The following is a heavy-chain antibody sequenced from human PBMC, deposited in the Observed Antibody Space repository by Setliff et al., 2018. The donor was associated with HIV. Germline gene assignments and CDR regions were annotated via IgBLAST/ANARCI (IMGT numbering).Heavy chain of an antibody. CDR3: ARPRYTYGTPPAFDI. Sequence: TLSLTCPVSGGSISGYYWSWIRQPPGKGLEWVAYIYYSGSTYYNPSLKSRVTISVDTSKNQFPLKLSSVTAADTAVYYCARPRYTYGTPPAFDIWGRGTVVTVSS. CDR1: GGSISGYY. D-gene: IGHD5-18*01. J-gene: IGHJ3*02. V-gene: IGHV4-59*08. CDR2: IYYSGST.